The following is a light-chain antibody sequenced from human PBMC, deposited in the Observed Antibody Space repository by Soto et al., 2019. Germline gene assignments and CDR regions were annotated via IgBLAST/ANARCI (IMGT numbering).Light chain of an antibody. J-gene: IGLJ1*01. CDR3: CSYAGSYTYV. Sequence: QSALTQPASVSGSPGQSITISCTGTSSDVGGYEYVSWFQQDPGKAPKLMMYDVSARPSGVPNRFSGSKSGSTASLTISGLQADDEGDYYCCSYAGSYTYVFGTGTKVTVL. CDR2: DVS. CDR1: SSDVGGYEY. V-gene: IGLV2-11*01.